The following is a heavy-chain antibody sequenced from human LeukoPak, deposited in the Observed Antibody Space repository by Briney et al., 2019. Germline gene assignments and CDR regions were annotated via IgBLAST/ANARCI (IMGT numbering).Heavy chain of an antibody. D-gene: IGHD3-9*01. CDR2: INHSGST. Sequence: SETLFLTCAVYGDSFSCYYWSWIRQTPGKGLEWIGEINHSGSTNYNPSLKNRVTISVDTSKNQFSLKLSSVTAADTAVYYCARGRYTTEWGQGTLVTVSS. CDR3: ARGRYTTE. CDR1: GDSFSCYY. J-gene: IGHJ4*02. V-gene: IGHV4-34*01.